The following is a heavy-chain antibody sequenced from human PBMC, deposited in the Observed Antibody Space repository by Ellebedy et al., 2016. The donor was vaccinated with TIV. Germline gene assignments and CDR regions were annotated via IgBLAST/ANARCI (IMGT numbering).Heavy chain of an antibody. V-gene: IGHV3-23*01. CDR2: ISGSGDRT. Sequence: PGGSLRLSCAASGFTFSIYAMSWVRQAPGKGLEWVSLISGSGDRTYYADSVKGRFTISRDNSKDTLYVQMNSLRAEDTAVYYCIFKGMSARLYWGQGTQVTVSS. CDR1: GFTFSIYA. J-gene: IGHJ1*01. D-gene: IGHD6-6*01. CDR3: IFKGMSARLY.